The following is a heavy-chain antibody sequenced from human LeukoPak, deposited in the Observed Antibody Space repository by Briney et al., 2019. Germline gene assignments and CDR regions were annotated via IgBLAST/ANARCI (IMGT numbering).Heavy chain of an antibody. Sequence: GSSVKVPCKASGGTFSSCGLSWVRQAPGQGLEWMGGIIPIFGTANYAQKFQGRVTITADESTSTAYMELSSLRSEDTAVYYCATWPMVRGVISYFDYWGQGTLVTVSS. J-gene: IGHJ4*02. CDR2: IIPIFGTA. V-gene: IGHV1-69*01. D-gene: IGHD3-10*01. CDR3: ATWPMVRGVISYFDY. CDR1: GGTFSSCG.